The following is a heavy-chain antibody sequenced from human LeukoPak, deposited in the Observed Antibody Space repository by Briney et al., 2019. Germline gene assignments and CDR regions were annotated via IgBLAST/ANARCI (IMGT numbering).Heavy chain of an antibody. Sequence: SETLSLTCTVSGVSISSYYWSWIRQPPGKGLEWIGYIYYSGSTNYNPSLKSRVTISVDTSKNQFSLKLSSVTAADTAVYYCAREDAVASRYFDYWGQGTLVTVSS. V-gene: IGHV4-59*01. CDR1: GVSISSYY. CDR3: AREDAVASRYFDY. J-gene: IGHJ4*02. CDR2: IYYSGST. D-gene: IGHD5-12*01.